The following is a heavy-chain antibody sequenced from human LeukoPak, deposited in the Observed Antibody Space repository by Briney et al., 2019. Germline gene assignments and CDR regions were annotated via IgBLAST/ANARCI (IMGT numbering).Heavy chain of an antibody. CDR2: INTDGSST. Sequence: GGSLRLSCAASGFTFSSYWMHWVRQVPGKGLVWVSRINTDGSSTSYADSVKGRFTISRDNAKNTLYLQMNSLRAEDTAVYYCARDSGIVGATLQAFDIWGQGTMVTVSS. J-gene: IGHJ3*02. CDR1: GFTFSSYW. V-gene: IGHV3-74*01. CDR3: ARDSGIVGATLQAFDI. D-gene: IGHD1-26*01.